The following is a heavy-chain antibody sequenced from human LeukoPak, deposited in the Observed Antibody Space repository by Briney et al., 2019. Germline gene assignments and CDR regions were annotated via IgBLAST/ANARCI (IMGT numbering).Heavy chain of an antibody. Sequence: PGGSLRLSCAASEFTFSTYWMSWVRQAPGKGLEWVADIKKDGSVKYYVDSVKGRFTISRQNAKNSLFLQMNSLRAEDTAVYYCARHRSGGSQDDAFDIWGQGTMVTVSS. D-gene: IGHD2-15*01. V-gene: IGHV3-7*01. CDR3: ARHRSGGSQDDAFDI. CDR2: IKKDGSVK. J-gene: IGHJ3*02. CDR1: EFTFSTYW.